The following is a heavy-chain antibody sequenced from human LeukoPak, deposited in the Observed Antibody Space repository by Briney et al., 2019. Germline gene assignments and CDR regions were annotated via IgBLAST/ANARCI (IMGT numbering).Heavy chain of an antibody. J-gene: IGHJ3*02. D-gene: IGHD5-18*01. CDR1: GFSFSSYN. V-gene: IGHV3-21*01. CDR3: AESGQRHSLDM. Sequence: GGSLRLSCAASGFSFSSYNMNWVRQAPGKGLEWVSSIIFSGSDIYYGGSVKGRFTISRDNARNLLYLQMNSLRVEDTGVYYCAESGQRHSLDMWGQGTLDTVSS. CDR2: IIFSGSDI.